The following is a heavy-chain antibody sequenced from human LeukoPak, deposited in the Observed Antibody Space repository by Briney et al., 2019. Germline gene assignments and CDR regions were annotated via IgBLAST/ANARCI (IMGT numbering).Heavy chain of an antibody. CDR2: ISNSGSII. Sequence: GRSLRLSCAASGFTFSSYAMHWVRQAPGKGLEWISFISNSGSIIYYADSVKGRFTISRDNSKNTLYLQMNSLRAEDTAVYYCAREYGYSSSGDFDYWGQGTLVTVSS. J-gene: IGHJ4*02. CDR1: GFTFSSYA. D-gene: IGHD6-6*01. V-gene: IGHV3-48*01. CDR3: AREYGYSSSGDFDY.